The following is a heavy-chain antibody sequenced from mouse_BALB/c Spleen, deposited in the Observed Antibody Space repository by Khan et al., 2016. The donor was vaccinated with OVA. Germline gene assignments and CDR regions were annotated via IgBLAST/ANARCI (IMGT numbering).Heavy chain of an antibody. CDR1: GFSLTSYG. D-gene: IGHD1-1*01. CDR3: ARDLGSSHWYFDV. V-gene: IGHV2-9*02. J-gene: IGHJ1*01. CDR2: IWAGGST. Sequence: VKLEESGPGLVAPSQRLSITCTVSGFSLTSYGVHWVRQPPGKGLEWLGVIWAGGSTNYNSALRSRLTINKDNSKSQVFLKMNNLQPDDTAMYCCARDLGSSHWYFDVWGAGTTVTVSS.